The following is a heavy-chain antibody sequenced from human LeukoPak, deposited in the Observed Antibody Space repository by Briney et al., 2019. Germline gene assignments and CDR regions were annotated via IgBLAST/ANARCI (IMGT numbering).Heavy chain of an antibody. D-gene: IGHD3-10*01. CDR1: GFTFSSYA. J-gene: IGHJ4*02. CDR3: QTGSFGPFDY. V-gene: IGHV3-23*01. CDR2: ISGSGGST. Sequence: GGSLRLSCAASGFTFSSYAMTWVRQAPGKGLEWVSAISGSGGSTYYADSVKGRFTLSRDDSKNTLDLQMSSLRAEDTAVYYCQTGSFGPFDYWGQGTLVTVSS.